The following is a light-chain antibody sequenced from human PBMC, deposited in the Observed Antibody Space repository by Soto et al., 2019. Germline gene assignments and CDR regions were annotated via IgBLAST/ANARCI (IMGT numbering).Light chain of an antibody. CDR3: QQYNNWLT. Sequence: EIVMTQSPATLSVSPGERATVSCRASQSVSRNLAWYQQKPGQAPRLLIYGASTRSTGIPARFSGSGSGTEFTLTIPRLQSEDFPVYYCQQYNNWLTFGGGTKVEIK. J-gene: IGKJ4*01. V-gene: IGKV3-15*01. CDR2: GAS. CDR1: QSVSRN.